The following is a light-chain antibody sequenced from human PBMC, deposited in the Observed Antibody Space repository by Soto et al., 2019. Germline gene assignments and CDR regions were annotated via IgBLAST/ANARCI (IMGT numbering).Light chain of an antibody. CDR3: QKYNSARSWT. CDR1: QDISNY. V-gene: IGKV1-27*01. J-gene: IGKJ1*01. Sequence: DIQMTQSPSSLSASVGDRVTITCRATQDISNYLAWYQQKPGKVPNLLIYAASTLQSGVPSRFSGSGSGTDFTLPISSLQPQDVAAYYCQKYNSARSWTFGQGTEVEI. CDR2: AAS.